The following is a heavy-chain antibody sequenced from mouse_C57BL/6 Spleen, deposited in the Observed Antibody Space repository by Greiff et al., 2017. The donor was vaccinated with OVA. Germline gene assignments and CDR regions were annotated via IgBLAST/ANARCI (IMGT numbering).Heavy chain of an antibody. J-gene: IGHJ3*01. CDR1: GYTFTSYW. D-gene: IGHD3-2*02. CDR3: ARGAAQALFAY. CDR2: IYPSDSET. V-gene: IGHV1-61*01. Sequence: QVQLQQPGAELVRPGSSVKLSCKASGYTFTSYWMDWVKQRPGQGLEWIGNIYPSDSETHYNQKFKDKATLTVDKSSSTAYMQLSSLTSEDSAVYYCARGAAQALFAYWDQGTLVTVSA.